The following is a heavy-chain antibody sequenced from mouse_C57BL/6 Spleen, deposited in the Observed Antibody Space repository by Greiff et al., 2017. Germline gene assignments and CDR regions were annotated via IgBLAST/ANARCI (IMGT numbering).Heavy chain of an antibody. J-gene: IGHJ4*01. CDR1: GYAFSSSW. Sequence: VKLVESGPELVKPGASVKISCKASGYAFSSSWMNWVKQRPGKGLEWIGRIYPGDGDTNYNGKFKGKATLTADKSSSTAYMQLSSLTSEDSAVYFCARSEGDGYYVDYWGQGTSVTVSS. CDR2: IYPGDGDT. V-gene: IGHV1-82*01. CDR3: ARSEGDGYYVDY. D-gene: IGHD2-3*01.